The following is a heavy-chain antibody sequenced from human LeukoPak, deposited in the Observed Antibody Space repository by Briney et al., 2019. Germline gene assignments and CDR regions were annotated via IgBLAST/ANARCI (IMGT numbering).Heavy chain of an antibody. CDR3: ARQRGYSSGYSPYDY. CDR1: GYSFTSYW. CDR2: IYPGDSDT. J-gene: IGHJ4*02. V-gene: IGHV5-51*01. Sequence: GESLKISCKGSGYSFTSYWIGWVRQMPGKGLEWMGIIYPGDSDTRYSPSFQGQVTISADKSISTAYLQWSSLKASVTAMYYCARQRGYSSGYSPYDYWGQGTLVTVSS. D-gene: IGHD3-22*01.